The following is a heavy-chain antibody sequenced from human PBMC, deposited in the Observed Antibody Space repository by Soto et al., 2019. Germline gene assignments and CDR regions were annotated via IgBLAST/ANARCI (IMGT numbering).Heavy chain of an antibody. D-gene: IGHD3-22*01. CDR3: TKDQVEGYYDTGGSQGS. CDR1: GFTFSSYA. Sequence: EVQLLESGGGLVQPGWSLRLSCAASGFTFSSYAVSWVRQAPGKGLDWVSTISGSGSGTYYADSVKGRFTISRDNSKNTLYLQMDRLRAEDTAVYFCTKDQVEGYYDTGGSQGSWGQGTLVTVSS. V-gene: IGHV3-23*01. J-gene: IGHJ5*02. CDR2: ISGSGSGT.